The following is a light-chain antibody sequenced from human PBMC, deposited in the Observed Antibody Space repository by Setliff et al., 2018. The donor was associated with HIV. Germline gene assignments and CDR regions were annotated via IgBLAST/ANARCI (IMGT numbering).Light chain of an antibody. V-gene: IGKV4-1*01. CDR1: QSVLYSSNNKNY. CDR2: WAS. CDR3: QQYYRTPALT. Sequence: DIVMTQSPDSLAVSLGERATINCKSSQSVLYSSNNKNYLAWYQQKPGQPPKLLIYWASTRESGVPDRVSGSGSGTAFTLTISSLQAEDVAVYYCQQYYRTPALTFGGGTKVDIK. J-gene: IGKJ4*01.